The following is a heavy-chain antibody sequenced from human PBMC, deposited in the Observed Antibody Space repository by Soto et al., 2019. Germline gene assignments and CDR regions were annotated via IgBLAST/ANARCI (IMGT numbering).Heavy chain of an antibody. Sequence: MQLLESGGGLVQPGGSLRLSCAASGFTFSSFAMSWVRQAPGKGPEWVALISYDGTNKFYADSVKGRFTISRDNSKSTLYLQVDSLRPEDAAVYYCARDPKTSGGQHWAFNYFDSWGQGTLVTVSS. CDR3: ARDPKTSGGQHWAFNYFDS. D-gene: IGHD7-27*01. J-gene: IGHJ4*02. V-gene: IGHV3-30-3*01. CDR1: GFTFSSFA. CDR2: ISYDGTNK.